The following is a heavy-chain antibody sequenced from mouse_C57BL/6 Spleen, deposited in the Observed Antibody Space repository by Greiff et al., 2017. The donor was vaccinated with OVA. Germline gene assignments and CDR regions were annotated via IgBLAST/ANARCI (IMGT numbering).Heavy chain of an antibody. D-gene: IGHD1-1*01. CDR1: GYTFTDYY. J-gene: IGHJ2*01. Sequence: VKLQESGPELVKPGASVKISCKASGYTFTDYYINWVKQRPGQGLEWIGWIFPGSGSTYYNEKFKGKATLTVDKSSSTAYMLLSSLTSEDSAVYFCATLYYYGSAFDYWGQGTTLTVSS. CDR2: IFPGSGST. CDR3: ATLYYYGSAFDY. V-gene: IGHV1-75*01.